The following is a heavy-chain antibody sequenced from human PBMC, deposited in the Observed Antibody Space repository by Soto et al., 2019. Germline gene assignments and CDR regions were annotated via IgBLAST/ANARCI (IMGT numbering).Heavy chain of an antibody. V-gene: IGHV1-18*01. Sequence: ASVKVSCKASGYTFTSYGISWVRQAPGQGLEWMGWISAYNGNTNYAQKLQGRVTMTIDTSTSTAYMELRSLRSDDTAVYYCARELPYYDILTGHLGDYWGQGTLVTVSS. J-gene: IGHJ4*02. CDR2: ISAYNGNT. CDR3: ARELPYYDILTGHLGDY. D-gene: IGHD3-9*01. CDR1: GYTFTSYG.